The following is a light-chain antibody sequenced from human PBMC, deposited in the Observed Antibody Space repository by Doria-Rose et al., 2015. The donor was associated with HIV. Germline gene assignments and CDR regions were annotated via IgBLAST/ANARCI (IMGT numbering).Light chain of an antibody. CDR2: DGS. CDR1: QSFSSTY. Sequence: ELVLTQSPGTLPLTPGERATLSCRASQSFSSTYLAWYQQKPGQAPSLLIYDGSTRATGIPDRFSASGSGTDFTLTINRLEPEDFALYYCHQYGTSWTFGQGTKVEI. V-gene: IGKV3-20*01. J-gene: IGKJ1*01. CDR3: HQYGTSWT.